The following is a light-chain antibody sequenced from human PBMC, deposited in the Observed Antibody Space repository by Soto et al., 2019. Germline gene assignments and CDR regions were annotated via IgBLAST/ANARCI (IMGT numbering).Light chain of an antibody. V-gene: IGKV3-15*01. Sequence: EMVMTQSPDTLSVSPGERATLSCRASQSVSSNLAWYQQKPGQAPRLLIYGASTRAIGIPARFSGSGSGTEFTLTISSLQSEDFAVYYCQQYNNWPINFGQGTRLEIK. CDR2: GAS. CDR1: QSVSSN. J-gene: IGKJ5*01. CDR3: QQYNNWPIN.